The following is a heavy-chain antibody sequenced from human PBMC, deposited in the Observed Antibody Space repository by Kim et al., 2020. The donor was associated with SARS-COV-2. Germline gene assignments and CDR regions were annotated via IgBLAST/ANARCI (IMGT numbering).Heavy chain of an antibody. Sequence: SETLSLTCAVYGGSFSGYYWSWIRQPQGKGRDWIGESIIGGAPTTTPPLKIQVPISLKPSKTRFSLNLGPLTPRTTAWYTVRRGGGRHTFRSQFTPWARG. CDR3: RRGGGRHTFRSQFTP. D-gene: IGHD2-2*02. CDR1: GGSFSGYY. CDR2: SIIGGAP. V-gene: IGHV4-34*06. J-gene: IGHJ5*02.